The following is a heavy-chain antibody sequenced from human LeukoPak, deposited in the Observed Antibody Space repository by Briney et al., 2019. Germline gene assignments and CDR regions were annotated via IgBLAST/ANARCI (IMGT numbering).Heavy chain of an antibody. V-gene: IGHV4-30-4*01. CDR1: GGXISSGDYY. D-gene: IGHD3-10*01. CDR2: IYYSGST. Sequence: PSQTLSLTCTVSGGXISSGDYYWSWIRQPPGKSLEWIGYIYYSGSTYYNPSLKSRVTITVDTSKNQFSLKLRSVTAADTAVYYCARDYYGAGLTYFDYWGQGTLVTVSS. J-gene: IGHJ4*02. CDR3: ARDYYGAGLTYFDY.